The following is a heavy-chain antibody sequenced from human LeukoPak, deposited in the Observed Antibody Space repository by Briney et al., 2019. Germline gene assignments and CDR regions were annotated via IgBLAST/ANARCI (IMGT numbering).Heavy chain of an antibody. CDR2: INHSGST. D-gene: IGHD6-13*01. CDR1: GGSFSGYY. Sequence: SETLSLTCAVYGGSFSGYYWSWIRQPPGKGLEWIGEINHSGSTNYNPSLKSRVTISVDTSKDQFSLKLSSVTAADTAVYYCASLVRFDYWGQGTLVTVSS. CDR3: ASLVRFDY. V-gene: IGHV4-34*01. J-gene: IGHJ4*02.